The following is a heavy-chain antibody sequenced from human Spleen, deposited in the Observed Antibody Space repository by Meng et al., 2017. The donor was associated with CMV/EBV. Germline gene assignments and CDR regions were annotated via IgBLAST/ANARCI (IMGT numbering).Heavy chain of an antibody. CDR1: GYTFSDNY. J-gene: IGHJ4*02. Sequence: ASVKVSCKASGYTFSDNYIHWVRQAPGQGLEWMGWINPNSGGTNYAQKFQGRVTMTRDTSISTAYMELSRLRSDDTAVYYCARLAEPISNRHYYDSSGYYPDSDYWGQGTLVTVSS. D-gene: IGHD3-22*01. CDR2: INPNSGGT. V-gene: IGHV1-2*02. CDR3: ARLAEPISNRHYYDSSGYYPDSDY.